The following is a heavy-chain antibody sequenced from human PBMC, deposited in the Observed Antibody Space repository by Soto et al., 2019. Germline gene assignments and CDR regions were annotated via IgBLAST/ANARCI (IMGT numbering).Heavy chain of an antibody. CDR2: IRSKAYGGTT. CDR1: IYTFGDYS. D-gene: IGHD2-15*01. V-gene: IGHV3-49*03. Sequence: GGSLRISCTASIYTFGDYSMSWFRPTPGKGLEWVGFIRSKAYGGTTEYAASVKGRFTISRDDSKSIAYLQMNSLKTEDTAVYYCTRDRRARCSGGSCYVSNYWGQGTLVTVSS. J-gene: IGHJ4*02. CDR3: TRDRRARCSGGSCYVSNY.